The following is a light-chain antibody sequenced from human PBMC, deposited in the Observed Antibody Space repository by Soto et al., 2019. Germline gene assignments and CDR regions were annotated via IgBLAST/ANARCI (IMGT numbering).Light chain of an antibody. Sequence: DIQMTQSPSSLSASVGDRVTFACRASQSINNCLSWFQQKPGQAHKLLIYAASSLQSGAPSRFSGSGSGTDFILTIDSPQPEEFATYYCQQTYIAPATFGQGTKVGVK. CDR1: QSINNC. J-gene: IGKJ1*01. CDR3: QQTYIAPAT. CDR2: AAS. V-gene: IGKV1-39*01.